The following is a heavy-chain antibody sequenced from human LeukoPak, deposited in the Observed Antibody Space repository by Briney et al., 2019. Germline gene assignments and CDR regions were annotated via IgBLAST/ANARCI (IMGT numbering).Heavy chain of an antibody. CDR2: IYYTGST. Sequence: PSETLSLTCTVSGASLSSGGYYWSWIRQHPGKGLEWIGGIYYTGSTYYSQPLKTRVTVSVDTSKNKIPLKVPAVTAADMAVYFCAREAYRPYGAYEGGRWGQGILVTVSS. J-gene: IGHJ4*02. CDR1: GASLSSGGYY. V-gene: IGHV4-31*03. CDR3: AREAYRPYGAYEGGR. D-gene: IGHD4/OR15-4a*01.